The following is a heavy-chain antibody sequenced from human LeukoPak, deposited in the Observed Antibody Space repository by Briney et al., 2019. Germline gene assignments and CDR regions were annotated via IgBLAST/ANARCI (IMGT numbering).Heavy chain of an antibody. CDR2: IYTSGST. CDR1: GGSINSYY. CDR3: ARDLSVAVAGLDAFDI. D-gene: IGHD6-19*01. Sequence: SETLSLTCTVSGGSINSYYWSWIRQPAGKGLEWIGRIYTSGSTNYNPSLKSRVTMSVDTSKNQFSLKLSSVTAADTAVYYCARDLSVAVAGLDAFDIWGQGTMVTVSS. V-gene: IGHV4-4*07. J-gene: IGHJ3*02.